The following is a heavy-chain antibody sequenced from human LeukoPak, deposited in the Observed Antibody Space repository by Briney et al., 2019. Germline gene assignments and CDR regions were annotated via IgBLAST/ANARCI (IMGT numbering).Heavy chain of an antibody. D-gene: IGHD3-22*01. Sequence: SETLSLTCTVSGGSISSGGYYWSWIRQHPGKGLGWIGYIYYSGSTYYNPSLKSRVTISVDTSKNQFSLKLSSVTAADTAVYYCARVPYDSSGYYLGRSFDYWGQGTLVTVSS. CDR1: GGSISSGGYY. V-gene: IGHV4-31*03. CDR3: ARVPYDSSGYYLGRSFDY. J-gene: IGHJ4*02. CDR2: IYYSGST.